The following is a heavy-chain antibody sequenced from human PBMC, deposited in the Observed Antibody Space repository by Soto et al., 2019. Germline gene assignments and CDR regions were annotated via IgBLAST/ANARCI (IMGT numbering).Heavy chain of an antibody. CDR2: IFSGGGT. D-gene: IGHD3-3*01. CDR1: GFTVSNNQ. V-gene: IGHV3-53*02. J-gene: IGHJ4*02. CDR3: EGWTSPFLY. Sequence: EVQLVETGGGLTQPGGSLRLSCAASGFTVSNNQMNWVRQAPGKGLEWVAAIFSGGGTFYADSVKGRFTISKDNSKNTLFLQMNNLRAEDTAVYYCEGWTSPFLYCGQGTLVSVSS.